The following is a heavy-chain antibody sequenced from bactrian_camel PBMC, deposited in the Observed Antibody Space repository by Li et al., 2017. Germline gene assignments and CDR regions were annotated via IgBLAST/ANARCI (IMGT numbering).Heavy chain of an antibody. Sequence: HVQLVESGGGSVQTGGSLRLSCAASGFTFSIYWMYWFRQAPGQEREGVAAIDTGDGSTYYLNSVEGRSTISHDNAKNTLYLQMNDLKPEDTAMYYCAAEPRFGGYWILLAVHYNYWGQGTQVTVS. CDR1: GFTFSIYW. V-gene: IGHV3S1*01. CDR3: AAEPRFGGYWILLAVHYNY. J-gene: IGHJ4*01. CDR2: IDTGDGST. D-gene: IGHD2*01.